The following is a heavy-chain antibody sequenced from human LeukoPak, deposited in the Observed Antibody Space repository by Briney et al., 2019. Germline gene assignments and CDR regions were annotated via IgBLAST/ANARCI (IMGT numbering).Heavy chain of an antibody. CDR3: AKGAYDYIEIAYFDY. J-gene: IGHJ4*02. V-gene: IGHV3-23*01. D-gene: IGHD5-12*01. CDR2: IIGSSGST. CDR1: GFSFNNYA. Sequence: VGSLRLSCVASGFSFNNYAMNWDRQAPGKGLEWVSPIIGSSGSTFYADSVKGRFTISRDKSKNTLYLQMNSLRAEDTAVYYCAKGAYDYIEIAYFDYWGQGSLVTVSS.